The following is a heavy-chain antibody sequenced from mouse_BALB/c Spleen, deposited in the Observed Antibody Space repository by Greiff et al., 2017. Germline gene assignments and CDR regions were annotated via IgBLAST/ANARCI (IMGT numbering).Heavy chain of an antibody. CDR3: ARGYGYDRLDY. V-gene: IGHV14-3*02. J-gene: IGHJ2*01. D-gene: IGHD2-2*01. CDR1: GFNIKDTY. Sequence: EVQLQQSGAELVKPGASVKLSCTASGFNIKDTYMHWVKQRPEQGLEWIGRIDPANGNTKYDPKFQGKATITADTSSNTAYLQLSSLTSEDTAVYYCARGYGYDRLDYWGQGTTLTVSS. CDR2: IDPANGNT.